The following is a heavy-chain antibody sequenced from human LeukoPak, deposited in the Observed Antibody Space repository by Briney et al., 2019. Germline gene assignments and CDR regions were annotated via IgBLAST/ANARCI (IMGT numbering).Heavy chain of an antibody. J-gene: IGHJ6*02. Sequence: GESLKISCKGSGYSFTSYWIAWVRQMPGKGLEWIGIIYPGDSDIRYSPSFQGQVTISVDKSISTAYLQWSSLKASDTAMYYCARLKVGYYSGMDVWGQGTTVTVSS. CDR2: IYPGDSDI. CDR1: GYSFTSYW. V-gene: IGHV5-51*01. CDR3: ARLKVGYYSGMDV.